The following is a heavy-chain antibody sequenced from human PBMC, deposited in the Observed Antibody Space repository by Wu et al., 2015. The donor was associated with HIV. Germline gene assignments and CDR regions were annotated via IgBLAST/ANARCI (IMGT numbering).Heavy chain of an antibody. V-gene: IGHV1-2*02. D-gene: IGHD3-22*01. CDR2: FNPNTGGA. J-gene: IGHJ5*02. CDR1: GYTFTDYY. Sequence: VHLVQSGTDARNVGASVKVSCKASGYTFTDYYIHWVRQAPGQRLEWMGWFNPNTGGAHSGLDYQGRVTMTGDTSVSTVYMELTTLTSDDTAIYYCARDPSPYYYDSSGSYNWFDPWGQGTLVTVSS. CDR3: ARDPSPYYYDSSGSYNWFDP.